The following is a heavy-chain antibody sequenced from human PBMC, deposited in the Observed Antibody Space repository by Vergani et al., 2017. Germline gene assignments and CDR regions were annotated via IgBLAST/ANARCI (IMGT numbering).Heavy chain of an antibody. D-gene: IGHD3-10*01. CDR2: ISSSGSTI. CDR1: GFTFSSYE. CDR3: ARDSGSSGSPFRPAVCYYYMDV. V-gene: IGHV3-48*03. J-gene: IGHJ6*03. Sequence: EVQLVESGGGLVQPGGSLRLSCAASGFTFSSYEMNWVRQAPGKGLEWVSYISSSGSTIYYADSVKGRFTISRDNAKNSLYLQMNSLRAEDTAVYYCARDSGSSGSPFRPAVCYYYMDVWGKGTTVTVSS.